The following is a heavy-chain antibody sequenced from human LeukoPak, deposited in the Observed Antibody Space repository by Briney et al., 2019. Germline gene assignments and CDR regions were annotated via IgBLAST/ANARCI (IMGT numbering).Heavy chain of an antibody. Sequence: GGSLRLSCAASGFTFSSYEMNWVRQAPGKGLEWVSYIGSSGSTIYYADSVKGRFTTSRDNAKNSLYLQMNSLRAEDTAVYYCARGVVAAQYFDYWGQGTLVTVSS. J-gene: IGHJ4*02. CDR1: GFTFSSYE. V-gene: IGHV3-48*03. CDR2: IGSSGSTI. CDR3: ARGVVAAQYFDY. D-gene: IGHD2-15*01.